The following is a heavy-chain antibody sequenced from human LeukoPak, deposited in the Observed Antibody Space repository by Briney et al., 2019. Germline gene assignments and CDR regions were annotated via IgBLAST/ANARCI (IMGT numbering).Heavy chain of an antibody. CDR3: ARQHSSGWLLDY. CDR2: LYYSRST. V-gene: IGHV4-39*01. CDR1: GGSISSSTYY. Sequence: SETLSLTCTVSGGSISSSTYYWGWIRQPPGKGLEWIGSLYYSRSTYYNPSLKSRVTISEDTSKNQFSLKLSSVTAADTAVYYCARQHSSGWLLDYWGQGTLVTVSS. J-gene: IGHJ4*02. D-gene: IGHD6-19*01.